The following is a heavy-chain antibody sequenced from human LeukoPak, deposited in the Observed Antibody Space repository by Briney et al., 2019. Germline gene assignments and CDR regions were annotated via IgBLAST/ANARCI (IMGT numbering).Heavy chain of an antibody. D-gene: IGHD3-16*01. V-gene: IGHV4-59*01. CDR1: GGSISSYY. CDR3: ARGWARYYYYGMDV. J-gene: IGHJ6*02. CDR2: IYYSGST. Sequence: SETLSLTCTVPGGSISSYYWSWIRQPPGKGLEWIGYIYYSGSTNYNPSLKSRVTISVDTSKNQFSLKLSSVTAADTAVYYCARGWARYYYYGMDVWGQGTTVTVSS.